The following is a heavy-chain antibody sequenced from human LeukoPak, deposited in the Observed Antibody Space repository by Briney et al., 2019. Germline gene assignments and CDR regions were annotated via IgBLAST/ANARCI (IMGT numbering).Heavy chain of an antibody. V-gene: IGHV3-30*02. D-gene: IGHD2-15*01. J-gene: IGHJ4*02. Sequence: GGSLRLSCAASGFTFSSYGMHWVRQAPGKGLEWVAFIHYDASDYYYADSVKGRYTISGDNSKNTLWLQMNSLRAEDTAVYYCAKDWRVSGSGHGHLDYWGQGTLVTVSS. CDR2: IHYDASDY. CDR1: GFTFSSYG. CDR3: AKDWRVSGSGHGHLDY.